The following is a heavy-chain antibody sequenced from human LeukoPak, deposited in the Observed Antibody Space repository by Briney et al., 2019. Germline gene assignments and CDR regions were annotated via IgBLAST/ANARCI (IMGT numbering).Heavy chain of an antibody. CDR3: ARDLSSGFMAS. D-gene: IGHD6-19*01. J-gene: IGHJ4*02. CDR2: ISGSGGST. Sequence: GGSLRLSCAASGFTFSSYAMSWVRQAPGKGLEWVSAISGSGGSTYYADSVKGRFTISRDNSKNTLYLQMNSLRAEDTAVYYCARDLSSGFMASWGQGTLVTVSS. CDR1: GFTFSSYA. V-gene: IGHV3-23*01.